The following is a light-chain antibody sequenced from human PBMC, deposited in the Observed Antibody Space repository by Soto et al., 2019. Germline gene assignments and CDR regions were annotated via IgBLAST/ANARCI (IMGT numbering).Light chain of an antibody. CDR1: NIAGKS. V-gene: IGLV3-21*04. CDR3: QVWGSNADPYVL. CDR2: NDD. J-gene: IGLJ2*01. Sequence: SYELTQPPSVSVAPGKTARVSCGGNNIAGKSVHWYHLKPGQAPVLIIYNDDDRPSGIPERFFGSKSGNTATLTVSWVEAGDEADYYCQVWGSNADPYVLFGGGTKLTVL.